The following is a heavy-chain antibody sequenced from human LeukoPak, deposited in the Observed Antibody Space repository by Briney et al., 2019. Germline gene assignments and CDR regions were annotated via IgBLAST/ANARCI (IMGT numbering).Heavy chain of an antibody. CDR2: INHSGST. CDR1: GGSFSGYY. V-gene: IGHV4-34*01. D-gene: IGHD2-2*01. J-gene: IGHJ4*02. Sequence: SETLSLTCAVYGGSFSGYYWSWIRQPPGKGLEWIAEINHSGSTNYNPSLKSRVTISVDTSKNQFSLKLSSVTAADTAVYYCARGRRYREIVVIPAALDYWGQGTLATVSS. CDR3: ARGRRYREIVVIPAALDY.